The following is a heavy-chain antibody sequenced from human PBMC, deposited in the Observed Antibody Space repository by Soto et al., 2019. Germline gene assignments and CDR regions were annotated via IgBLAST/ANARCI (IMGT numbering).Heavy chain of an antibody. CDR2: IYPADSRT. V-gene: IGHV5-51*01. J-gene: IGHJ5*02. CDR3: ATRKFFSPQSSP. D-gene: IGHD3-3*01. CDR1: GYSFTSHW. Sequence: GESLKISCKVSGYSFTSHWIGLLRQMPWKGLEWVGIIYPADSRTLYCPPFQGRVTISADNSITTAYLQWRSLKASDTAIYYCATRKFFSPQSSPRGQGTLVTVSS.